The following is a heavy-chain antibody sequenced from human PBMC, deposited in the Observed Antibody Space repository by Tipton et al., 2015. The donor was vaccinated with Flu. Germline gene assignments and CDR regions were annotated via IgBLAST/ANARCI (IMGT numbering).Heavy chain of an antibody. V-gene: IGHV4-61*02. CDR2: IYTSGST. J-gene: IGHJ4*02. CDR3: VDWGRG. CDR1: GGTISSASSY. D-gene: IGHD3-9*01. Sequence: TLSLTCTVSGGTISSASSYWNWVRQPAGKGLESIGRIYTSGSTNYNPSRESRVTITLDTSKNQFSLRLNSVTAADTAVYYWVDWGRGWGQGTLVTVSS.